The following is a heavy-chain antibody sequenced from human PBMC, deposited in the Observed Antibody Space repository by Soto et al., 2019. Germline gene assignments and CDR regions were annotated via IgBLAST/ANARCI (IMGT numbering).Heavy chain of an antibody. D-gene: IGHD6-13*01. V-gene: IGHV4-59*01. J-gene: IGHJ4*02. CDR3: ARDLAAVPRAFDY. CDR1: GGSISSYF. Sequence: SGTLSLTFTVSGGSISSYFYIWVRQPPGKGLEWIGSVYYTGTTDYNPSLKSRVTISVDTSKTQFSLNLRSVTAADTAVYYCARDLAAVPRAFDYWGRGTLVTVS. CDR2: VYYTGTT.